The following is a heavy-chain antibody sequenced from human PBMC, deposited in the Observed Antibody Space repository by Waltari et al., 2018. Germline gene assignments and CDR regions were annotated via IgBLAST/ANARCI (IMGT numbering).Heavy chain of an antibody. CDR2: IYWNDDK. Sequence: HITLKESGPTLAKPTQTPTLTSTLSGFSLSTRALGVRSIRQPPGTALEWLALIYWNDDKRYSPSLESRLTITKDTSKNQVVLTMTNMDPVDTATYYCAHLSPYYDFWSGSKRGAFDIWGQGTMVIVSS. V-gene: IGHV2-5*01. CDR3: AHLSPYYDFWSGSKRGAFDI. J-gene: IGHJ3*02. CDR1: GFSLSTRALG. D-gene: IGHD3-3*01.